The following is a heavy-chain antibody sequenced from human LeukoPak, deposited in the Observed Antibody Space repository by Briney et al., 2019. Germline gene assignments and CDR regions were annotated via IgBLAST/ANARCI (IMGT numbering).Heavy chain of an antibody. CDR3: AKDRDTMVRGVIRYFDY. CDR1: GFTFSSRG. CDR2: IRYDGSEK. J-gene: IGHJ4*02. V-gene: IGHV3-30*02. Sequence: GGSLRLSCAASGFTFSSRGMHWVRQAPGKGLEWVAFIRYDGSEKDYADPVKGRFTISRDNSKNTLYLQMNSLRAEDTAVYYCAKDRDTMVRGVIRYFDYWGQGTLVTVSS. D-gene: IGHD3-10*01.